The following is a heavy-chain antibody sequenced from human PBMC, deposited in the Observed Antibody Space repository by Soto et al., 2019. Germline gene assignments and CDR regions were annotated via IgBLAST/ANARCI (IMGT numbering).Heavy chain of an antibody. CDR2: IYYSRST. CDR1: GGSISSGGYY. D-gene: IGHD3-9*01. CDR3: ARTVLGPDLLADSFVDYYYYMDV. V-gene: IGHV4-31*01. J-gene: IGHJ6*03. Sequence: SETLSLTCTVSGGSISSGGYYWSWIRQHPGKGLEWIVYIYYSRSTYYNPSLKSHVTISVDTSKNQFSLRLNSVTAADTAVYYCARTVLGPDLLADSFVDYYYYMDVWGQGTTVTVS.